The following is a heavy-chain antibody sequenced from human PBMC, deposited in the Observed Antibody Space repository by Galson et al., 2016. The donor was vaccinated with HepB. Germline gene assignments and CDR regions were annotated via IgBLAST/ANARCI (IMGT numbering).Heavy chain of an antibody. D-gene: IGHD6-19*01. CDR3: ARMRYSSGWLDGFDI. J-gene: IGHJ3*02. V-gene: IGHV3-21*01. Sequence: SLRLSCAASGFTFSSYSMNWVRQAPGKGLEWVSSISSGSSYTYYADSVKGRFTISRDNARNSLYLQMNSLRVEDTAVYYCARMRYSSGWLDGFDIWGQGTMVTVSS. CDR2: ISSGSSYT. CDR1: GFTFSSYS.